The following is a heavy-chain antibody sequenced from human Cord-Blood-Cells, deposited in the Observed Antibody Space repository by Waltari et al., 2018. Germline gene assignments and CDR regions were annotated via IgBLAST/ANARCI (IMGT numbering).Heavy chain of an antibody. CDR3: AKEGCSGGSCYSDY. J-gene: IGHJ4*02. Sequence: QVQLVESGGGVVQPGGSLRLSGAASGFTFSSYGMTWVRRAPGKGLEWVAFIRYDGSNKYYADSVKGRFTISRDNSKNTLYLQMNSLRAEDTAVYYCAKEGCSGGSCYSDYWGQGTLVTVSS. D-gene: IGHD2-15*01. CDR1: GFTFSSYG. CDR2: IRYDGSNK. V-gene: IGHV3-30*02.